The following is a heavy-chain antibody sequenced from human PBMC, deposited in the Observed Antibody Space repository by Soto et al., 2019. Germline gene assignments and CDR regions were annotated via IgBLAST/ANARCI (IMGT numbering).Heavy chain of an antibody. CDR2: IKQGGSEK. Sequence: EVQLVESGGGLVQPGGSLRLSCAASGFTFTTYWMKWVRQAPGKGLEWVADIKQGGSEKYYVDSVKCRFTISRDNAKNLLYLQMNSLSAEDAVVYYCARGGGGREFDIWGRGTLVTV. D-gene: IGHD3-16*01. V-gene: IGHV3-7*05. J-gene: IGHJ2*01. CDR1: GFTFTTYW. CDR3: ARGGGGREFDI.